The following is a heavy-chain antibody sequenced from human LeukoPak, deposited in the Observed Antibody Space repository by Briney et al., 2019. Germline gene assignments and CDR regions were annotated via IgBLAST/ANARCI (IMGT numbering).Heavy chain of an antibody. Sequence: GGSLRLSCVASGFTFSTYDMSWVRQAPGKGLEWVSAISGSGDSTYNADSVKGRFTISRDNSKNTLYLQMNSLRAEDTAVYYCAKANITMIRGDHGRERNYYYYYMDVWGKGTTVTVSS. CDR2: ISGSGDST. CDR3: AKANITMIRGDHGRERNYYYYYMDV. CDR1: GFTFSTYD. V-gene: IGHV3-23*01. J-gene: IGHJ6*03. D-gene: IGHD3-10*01.